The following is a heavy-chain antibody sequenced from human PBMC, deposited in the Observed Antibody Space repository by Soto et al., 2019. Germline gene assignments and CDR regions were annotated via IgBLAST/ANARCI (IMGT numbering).Heavy chain of an antibody. V-gene: IGHV3-23*01. CDR2: ISGSGGST. J-gene: IGHJ4*02. Sequence: EVQLLESGGGLVQPGGSLRLSCAASGFTFSSYAMSWVRQAPGKGLEWVSAISGSGGSTYYADSVKGRFTISRDNSKNMLYLQMNSLRAEHTAVYYCAKSPTKYSYDHTTPSDYWGQGTLVTVSS. CDR3: AKSPTKYSYDHTTPSDY. CDR1: GFTFSSYA. D-gene: IGHD5-18*01.